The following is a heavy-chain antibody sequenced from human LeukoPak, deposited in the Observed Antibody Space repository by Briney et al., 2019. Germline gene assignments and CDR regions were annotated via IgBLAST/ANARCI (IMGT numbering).Heavy chain of an antibody. CDR1: GYTFTGYY. CDR3: ARDREPLSGWTPDFDY. V-gene: IGHV1-2*02. CDR2: INPDSGGT. D-gene: IGHD6-19*01. J-gene: IGHJ4*02. Sequence: ASVKVSCKASGYTFTGYYMHWVRQAPGQGLEWMGWINPDSGGTNYAQKFQSRVTMTRDTSISTAYMELSRLRSDDTAVYYCARDREPLSGWTPDFDYWGQGTLVTVSS.